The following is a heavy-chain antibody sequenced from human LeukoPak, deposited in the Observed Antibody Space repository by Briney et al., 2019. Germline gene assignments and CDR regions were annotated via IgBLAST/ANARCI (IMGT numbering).Heavy chain of an antibody. J-gene: IGHJ4*02. Sequence: PSETLSLTCTVSGGSISSYYWSWIRQPPGKGLEWIGYIYYGGSTNYNPSLKSRVTISVDTSKNQFSLKLSSVTAADTAVYYCARVSVTSRGLDFDYWGQGTLVTVSS. CDR2: IYYGGST. CDR3: ARVSVTSRGLDFDY. D-gene: IGHD5-18*01. CDR1: GGSISSYY. V-gene: IGHV4-59*01.